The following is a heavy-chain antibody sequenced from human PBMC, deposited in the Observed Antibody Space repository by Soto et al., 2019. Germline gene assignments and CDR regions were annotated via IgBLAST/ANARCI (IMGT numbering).Heavy chain of an antibody. D-gene: IGHD3-3*01. V-gene: IGHV3-33*06. CDR1: GGSISSGGYY. CDR3: AKGGGRSYDDDFDI. CDR2: IWYDGSNK. J-gene: IGHJ3*02. Sequence: LSLTCTVSGGSISSGGYYGSWVRQATGKGLEWVAIIWYDGSNKYYADSVKGRFTISRDNSKKMLYLQMNSLRAEDTAVYYCAKGGGRSYDDDFDIWGQGTMVT.